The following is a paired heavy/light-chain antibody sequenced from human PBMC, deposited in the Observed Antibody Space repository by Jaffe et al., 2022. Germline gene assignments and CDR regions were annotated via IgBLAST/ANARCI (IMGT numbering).Light chain of an antibody. Sequence: QSALTQPASVSGSPGQSITISCTGTSSDVGSYNLVSWYQQHPGKAPKLMIYEGSKRPSGVSNRFSGSKSGNTASLTISGLQAEDEADYYCCSYAGSSTDVVFGGGTKLTVL. CDR2: EGS. J-gene: IGLJ2*01. CDR1: SSDVGSYNL. CDR3: CSYAGSSTDVV. V-gene: IGLV2-23*01.
Heavy chain of an antibody. V-gene: IGHV4-39*01. J-gene: IGHJ6*03. CDR2: IYYSGST. CDR3: ARQELVYYDFWSGYYIRPNYYYYMDV. D-gene: IGHD3-3*01. CDR1: GGSISSSSYY. Sequence: QLQLQESGPGLVKPSETLSLTCTVSGGSISSSSYYWGWIRQPPGKGLEWIGSIYYSGSTYYNPSLKSRVTISVDTSKNQFSLKLSSVTAADTAVYYCARQELVYYDFWSGYYIRPNYYYYMDVWGKGTTVTVSS.